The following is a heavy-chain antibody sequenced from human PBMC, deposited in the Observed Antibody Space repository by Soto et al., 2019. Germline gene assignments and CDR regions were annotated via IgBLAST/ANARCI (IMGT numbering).Heavy chain of an antibody. CDR2: INHSGST. Sequence: PSETLSLTCAVYGGSVSGYYWTWLRQTPGKGLGWIGEINHSGSTDYNPALKSRVTTSVDTSKNQFSLRVTSVTAADTAVYYCARARFDSWSNIYYGLDVWGQGTTVTVSS. CDR3: ARARFDSWSNIYYGLDV. J-gene: IGHJ6*02. D-gene: IGHD3-3*01. CDR1: GGSVSGYY. V-gene: IGHV4-34*01.